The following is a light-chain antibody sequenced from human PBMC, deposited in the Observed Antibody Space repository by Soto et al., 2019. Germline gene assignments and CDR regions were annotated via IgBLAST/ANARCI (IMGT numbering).Light chain of an antibody. Sequence: ENILTQSPASLAISRGSRSTLSYKAIQSVSSSYLAWYQQKPGQAPRLLIYGASSRATGIPDRFSGSGSGTDFTLTISRLEPEDCAVYYCQQYGSSPPITFGEGTRLEIK. CDR3: QQYGSSPPIT. CDR2: GAS. V-gene: IGKV3-20*01. J-gene: IGKJ5*01. CDR1: QSVSSSY.